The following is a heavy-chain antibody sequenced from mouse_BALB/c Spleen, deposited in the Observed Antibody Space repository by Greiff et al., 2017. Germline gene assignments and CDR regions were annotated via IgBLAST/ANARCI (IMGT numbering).Heavy chain of an antibody. CDR2: IDPENGNT. CDR1: GFNIKDYY. D-gene: IGHD2-13*01. Sequence: VQLQQSGAELVRPGALVKLSCKASGFNIKDYYMHWVKQRPEQGLEWIGWIDPENGNTIYDPKFQGKASITADTSSNTAYLQLSSLTSEDTAVYYCARWDGDYTAHPLFAYWGQGTLVTVSA. J-gene: IGHJ3*01. V-gene: IGHV14-1*02. CDR3: ARWDGDYTAHPLFAY.